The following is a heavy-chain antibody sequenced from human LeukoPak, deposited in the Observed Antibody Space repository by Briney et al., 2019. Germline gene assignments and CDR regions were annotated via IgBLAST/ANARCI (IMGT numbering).Heavy chain of an antibody. V-gene: IGHV3-15*01. D-gene: IGHD6-13*01. Sequence: GGSLRLSCAASGFTFSAAWMTWVRQTPGKGLECVGRIKNRSDGGATDYPTPVKGRFAISRDDSKNTLHLQMNSLKIEDTGVYYCTTVGSSWGFDYWGQGTLVTVSS. CDR2: IKNRSDGGAT. CDR1: GFTFSAAW. CDR3: TTVGSSWGFDY. J-gene: IGHJ4*02.